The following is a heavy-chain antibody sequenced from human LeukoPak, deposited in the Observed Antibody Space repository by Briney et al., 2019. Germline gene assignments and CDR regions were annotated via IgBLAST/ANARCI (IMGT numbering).Heavy chain of an antibody. CDR2: IWYDGSNK. CDR1: GFTFSSYG. D-gene: IGHD1-14*01. V-gene: IGHV3-33*01. Sequence: GRSLRLSCAASGFTFSSYGMHWVRQAPGKGLEWVAVIWYDGSNKYYADSVKGRFTISRDNSKNTLYLQMNSLGAEDTAVYYCARDPGQAGFDYWGQGTLVTVSS. J-gene: IGHJ4*02. CDR3: ARDPGQAGFDY.